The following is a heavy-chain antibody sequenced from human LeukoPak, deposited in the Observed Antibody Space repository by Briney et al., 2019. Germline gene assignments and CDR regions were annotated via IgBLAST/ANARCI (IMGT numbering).Heavy chain of an antibody. D-gene: IGHD5-24*01. V-gene: IGHV3-49*04. Sequence: GRSLRLSCTGSGFLFADYGMTWVRQAPGKGLEWVGFIRSKAYGGTAQYAASVKGRFTISRDDSKSIVYLQMNSLKTEDTAVYYCTRDLGGYNPWWLDSWGQGTQVTVSS. CDR3: TRDLGGYNPWWLDS. CDR1: GFLFADYG. CDR2: IRSKAYGGTA. J-gene: IGHJ5*01.